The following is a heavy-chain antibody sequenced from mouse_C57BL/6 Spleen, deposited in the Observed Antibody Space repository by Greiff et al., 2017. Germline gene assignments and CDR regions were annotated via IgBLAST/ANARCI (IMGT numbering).Heavy chain of an antibody. CDR1: GYTFTDYN. CDR2: INPNNGGT. CDR3: ERLNGGNYYWYFDV. V-gene: IGHV1-18*01. D-gene: IGHD2-1*01. Sequence: VQLQQSGPELVKPGASVKIPCKASGYTFTDYNMAWVKQSHGKSLEWIGDINPNNGGTIYNQKFKGKATLTVDKSSSTAYMELRSLTSEDTAVYYCERLNGGNYYWYFDVWGTGTTVTVSS. J-gene: IGHJ1*03.